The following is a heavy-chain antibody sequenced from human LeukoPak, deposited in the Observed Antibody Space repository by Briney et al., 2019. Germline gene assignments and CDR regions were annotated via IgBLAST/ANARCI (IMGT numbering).Heavy chain of an antibody. V-gene: IGHV1-2*02. Sequence: ASVKVSCKTSGYTFSGNYIYWVRQAPGQGLEWMGWINPNSGDINYAQKFQGRVTMTRDTSISTACMDLSSLISDDTAVYYCARGGSSSGSYYYGVDAWGQGTTVTVSS. D-gene: IGHD3-10*01. CDR3: ARGGSSSGSYYYGVDA. CDR1: GYTFSGNY. J-gene: IGHJ6*02. CDR2: INPNSGDI.